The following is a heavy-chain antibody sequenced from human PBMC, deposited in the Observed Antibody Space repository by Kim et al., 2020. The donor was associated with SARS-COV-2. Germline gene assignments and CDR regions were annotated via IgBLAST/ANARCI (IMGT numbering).Heavy chain of an antibody. CDR3: ARDLIMYGMDV. V-gene: IGHV3-53*01. CDR2: ST. J-gene: IGHJ6*02. Sequence: STHDANSGKGRFTIPRDNSKNTLYLQMNSLRAEDTAVYYCARDLIMYGMDVWGQGTTVTVSS. D-gene: IGHD3-16*01.